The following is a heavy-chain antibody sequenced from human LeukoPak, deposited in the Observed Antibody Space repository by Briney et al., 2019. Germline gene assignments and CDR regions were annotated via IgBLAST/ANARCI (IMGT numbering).Heavy chain of an antibody. Sequence: SETLSLTCTVSGGSISSSSYYWGWIRQPPGKGLEWIGSIYYSGSTYYNPSLKSRVTISVDTSKNQFSLKLSSVTAADTAVYYCAGGFGLVTPLDYWGQGTLVTVSS. V-gene: IGHV4-39*01. CDR3: AGGFGLVTPLDY. CDR1: GGSISSSSYY. J-gene: IGHJ4*02. CDR2: IYYSGST. D-gene: IGHD3/OR15-3a*01.